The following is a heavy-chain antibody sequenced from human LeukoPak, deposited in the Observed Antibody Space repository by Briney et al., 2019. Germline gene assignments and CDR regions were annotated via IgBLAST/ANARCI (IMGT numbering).Heavy chain of an antibody. D-gene: IGHD6-19*01. CDR2: ISGSGGST. CDR3: AKDSFRQWLVPGNLFDY. CDR1: GFTFSSYA. J-gene: IGHJ4*02. V-gene: IGHV3-23*01. Sequence: PGGSLRLSCAASGFTFSSYAMSWVRQAPGKGLEWVSAISGSGGSTYYADSVKGRFTISRDNSKNTLYLQMNSLRAEDTAVYYCAKDSFRQWLVPGNLFDYWGQGTLVTVSS.